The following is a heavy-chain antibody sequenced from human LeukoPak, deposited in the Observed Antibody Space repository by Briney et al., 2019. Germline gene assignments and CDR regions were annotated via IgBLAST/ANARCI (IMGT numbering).Heavy chain of an antibody. J-gene: IGHJ4*02. CDR1: GFTFSSYS. CDR2: ISSSSSTI. V-gene: IGHV3-48*04. CDR3: ARDHEQLVDY. D-gene: IGHD6-13*01. Sequence: PGGSLRLSCAASGFTFSSYSMNWVRQAPGKGLEWVSYISSSSSTIYYADSVKGRFTISRDNAKNSLYLQMNSLRAEDTAVYYCARDHEQLVDYWGQGTLVTVSS.